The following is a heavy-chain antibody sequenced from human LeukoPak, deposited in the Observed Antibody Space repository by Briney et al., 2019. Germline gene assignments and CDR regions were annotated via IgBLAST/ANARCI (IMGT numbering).Heavy chain of an antibody. J-gene: IGHJ4*02. V-gene: IGHV4-59*01. CDR2: IYYSGST. Sequence: SETLSLTCTVSGGSIGSYYWSWIRQPPGKGLEWIGYIYYSGSTNYNPSLKSRVTISVDTSKNQFSLKLSSVTAADTAVYYCASRGYSYTYDYWGQGTLVTVSS. CDR3: ASRGYSYTYDY. CDR1: GGSIGSYY. D-gene: IGHD5-18*01.